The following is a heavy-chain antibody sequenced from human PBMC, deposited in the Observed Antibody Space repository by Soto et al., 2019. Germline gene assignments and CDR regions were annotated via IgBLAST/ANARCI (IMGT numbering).Heavy chain of an antibody. V-gene: IGHV1-2*02. D-gene: IGHD3-22*01. CDR3: ARDYYDSSGYYGNDY. CDR2: INPNSGGT. Sequence: ASVKVSCKASGYTFTGYYMHWVRQAPGQGLEWMEWINPNSGGTNYAQKFQGRVTMTRDTSISTAYMELSRLRSDDTAVYYCARDYYDSSGYYGNDYWGQGTLVTVSS. CDR1: GYTFTGYY. J-gene: IGHJ4*02.